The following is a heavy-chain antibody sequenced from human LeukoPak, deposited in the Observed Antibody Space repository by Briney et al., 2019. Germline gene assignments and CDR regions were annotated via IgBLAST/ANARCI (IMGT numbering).Heavy chain of an antibody. Sequence: ASVKVSCKVSGYTLTELSMHWVRQAPGKGLEWMGGFDPEDGETIYAQKFQGRVTMTEDTSTDTAYMELSSLRSEDAAVYYCATDRLAAAGLSFGGQGPLVTVPS. CDR3: ATDRLAAAGLSF. J-gene: IGHJ4*02. CDR1: GYTLTELS. D-gene: IGHD6-13*01. CDR2: FDPEDGET. V-gene: IGHV1-24*01.